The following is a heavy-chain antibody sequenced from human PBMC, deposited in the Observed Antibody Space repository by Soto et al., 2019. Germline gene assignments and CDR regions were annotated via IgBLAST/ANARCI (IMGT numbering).Heavy chain of an antibody. V-gene: IGHV3-30*18. CDR3: AKDRSEGIAAAGAHFDY. Sequence: QVQLVESGGGVVQPGRSLRLSCAASGFTFSSYGMQWVRQAPGKGLEWVALISYDGSTKYYADSVKGRFTISRDNSKNTLYVQMNGLRGEDTVVYYCAKDRSEGIAAAGAHFDYWGQGTLVTVSS. CDR1: GFTFSSYG. CDR2: ISYDGSTK. D-gene: IGHD6-13*01. J-gene: IGHJ4*02.